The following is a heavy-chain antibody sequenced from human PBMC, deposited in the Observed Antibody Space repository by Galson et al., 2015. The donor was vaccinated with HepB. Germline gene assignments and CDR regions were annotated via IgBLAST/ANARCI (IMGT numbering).Heavy chain of an antibody. Sequence: SVKVSCKASGYSFTSYAMHWVRQAPRQRLEWMGRIIPANGNTKYSQKFQDRVTITRDTSATTVYMGLSSLRSDDTAVYYCARSGRFGVAAADHGLYWGQGTLVTVSS. CDR3: ARSGRFGVAAADHGLY. CDR2: IIPANGNT. J-gene: IGHJ4*02. D-gene: IGHD6-13*01. V-gene: IGHV1-3*01. CDR1: GYSFTSYA.